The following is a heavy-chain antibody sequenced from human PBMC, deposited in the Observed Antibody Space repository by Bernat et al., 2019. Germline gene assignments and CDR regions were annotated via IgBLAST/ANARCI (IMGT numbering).Heavy chain of an antibody. CDR2: ISSSGGNT. CDR1: GFTFSSYE. D-gene: IGHD6-19*01. Sequence: EVQLVESGGGLVQPGGSLRLSCAASGFTFSSYEMNWVRQAPGKGLEWVSYISSSGGNTYYAASVKCRFTISRDNTKNSLYLQLNGLRAEDTAVYYCARRIAVPGSWRGCWRQGTLVTVSS. J-gene: IGHJ4*02. V-gene: IGHV3-48*03. CDR3: ARRIAVPGSWRGC.